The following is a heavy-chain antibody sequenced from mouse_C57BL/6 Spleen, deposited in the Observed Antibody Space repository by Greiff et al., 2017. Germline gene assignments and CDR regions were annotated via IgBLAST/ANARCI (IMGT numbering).Heavy chain of an antibody. CDR2: IDPSDSST. D-gene: IGHD1-1*01. CDR1: GYTFTSYW. J-gene: IGHJ2*01. Sequence: QVQLQQPGAELVMPGASVKLSCKASGYTFTSYWMHWVKQRPGQGLEWIGEIDPSDSSTNYNQKFKGKSTLTVDKSSSTAYMQLSSLTSEDSAVYYCARGDGPYYFDDWGQGTTLTVSS. CDR3: ARGDGPYYFDD. V-gene: IGHV1-69*01.